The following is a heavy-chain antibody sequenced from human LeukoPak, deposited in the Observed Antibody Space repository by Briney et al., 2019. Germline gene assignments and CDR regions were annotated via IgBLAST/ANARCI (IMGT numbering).Heavy chain of an antibody. CDR2: ISSSGSTI. D-gene: IGHD1-26*01. CDR1: GFTFSSYE. Sequence: PGGSPRLSCAASGFTFSSYEMNWVRQAPGKGLEWVSYISSSGSTIYYADSVKGRFTISRDNAKNSLYLQMNSLRAEDTAVYYCARGASGSYELWFDPWGQGTLVTVSS. V-gene: IGHV3-48*03. J-gene: IGHJ5*02. CDR3: ARGASGSYELWFDP.